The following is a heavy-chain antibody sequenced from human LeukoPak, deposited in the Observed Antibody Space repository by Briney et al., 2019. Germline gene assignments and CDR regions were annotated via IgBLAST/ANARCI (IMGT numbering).Heavy chain of an antibody. J-gene: IGHJ3*02. V-gene: IGHV3-23*01. CDR2: ISGSGGST. Sequence: GGSLRLSCAASGFTFSSYAMSWVRQAPGKGLEWVSAISGSGGSTYYADSVKGRFTISRDNSKNTLYLQMNSLRAEDTAVYYCAKDEGGPLRYFDWSIQHNDAFDIWGQGTMVTVSS. D-gene: IGHD3-9*01. CDR1: GFTFSSYA. CDR3: AKDEGGPLRYFDWSIQHNDAFDI.